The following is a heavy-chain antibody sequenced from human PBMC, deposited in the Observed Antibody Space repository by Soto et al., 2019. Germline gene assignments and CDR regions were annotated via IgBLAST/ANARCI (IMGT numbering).Heavy chain of an antibody. V-gene: IGHV1-18*01. D-gene: IGHD3-10*01. CDR2: ISAYNGNT. Sequence: GASVKVSCKASGYTFTSYGISWVRQAPGQGLEWMGWISAYNGNTSYAQKLQGRVTMTTDTSISTAYMELSSLRSEDTAVYYCARDYYGSGSYYSWFDPWGQGTLVTVSS. J-gene: IGHJ5*02. CDR3: ARDYYGSGSYYSWFDP. CDR1: GYTFTSYG.